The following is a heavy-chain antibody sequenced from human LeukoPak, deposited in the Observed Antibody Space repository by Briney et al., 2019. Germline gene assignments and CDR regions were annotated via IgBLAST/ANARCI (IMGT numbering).Heavy chain of an antibody. CDR1: GFTFSSYA. D-gene: IGHD2-2*01. CDR3: AKDRQIVPAARFDP. J-gene: IGHJ5*02. V-gene: IGHV3-23*01. CDR2: VSGSGGCT. Sequence: GGSLRLSCAASGFTFSSYAMSWVRQAPGKGLEWVSAVSGSGGCTYYADSVKGRFTISRDNSENTLYLQMNSLRAEDTAVYYCAKDRQIVPAARFDPWGQGTLVTVSS.